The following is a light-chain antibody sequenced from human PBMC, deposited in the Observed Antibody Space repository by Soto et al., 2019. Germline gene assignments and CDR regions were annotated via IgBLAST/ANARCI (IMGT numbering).Light chain of an antibody. Sequence: VMTQSQLSLPVTPGEPACVSCRSSQSLLHTIGYQHLEWDLEKPGQSPQLLVYLGSYRAFGVSDRFSWSGTGTDFTLKISRVEAEDVGVCYCMQALQTPVTFGQGTRLEI. V-gene: IGKV2-28*01. CDR2: LGS. CDR1: QSLLHTIGYQH. CDR3: MQALQTPVT. J-gene: IGKJ5*01.